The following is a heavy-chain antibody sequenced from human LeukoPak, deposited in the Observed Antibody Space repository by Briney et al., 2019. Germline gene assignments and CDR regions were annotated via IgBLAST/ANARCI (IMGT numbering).Heavy chain of an antibody. CDR1: GGSISSYY. CDR3: AREYYYGSGSYPYFDY. CDR2: IYYSGGT. V-gene: IGHV4-59*01. D-gene: IGHD3-10*01. Sequence: KSSETLSLTCTVSGGSISSYYWSWIRQPPGKGLEWIGYIYYSGGTNYNPSLKRRVTISVDTSKNQFSLKLSSVTAADTAVYYCAREYYYGSGSYPYFDYWGQGTLVTVSS. J-gene: IGHJ4*02.